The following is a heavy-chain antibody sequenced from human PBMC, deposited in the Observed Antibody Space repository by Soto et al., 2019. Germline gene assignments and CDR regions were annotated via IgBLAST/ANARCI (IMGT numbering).Heavy chain of an antibody. V-gene: IGHV4-34*01. J-gene: IGHJ4*02. CDR1: GGSFSGYY. D-gene: IGHD2-2*01. CDR3: ARAGIVPAASLFDY. Sequence: SETLSLTCAVYGGSFSGYYWSWIRQPPGKGLEWIGEINHSGSTNYNPSLKSRVTISVDTSKNQFSLKLSSVTAADTAVYYCARAGIVPAASLFDYWGQGTLVTVSS. CDR2: INHSGST.